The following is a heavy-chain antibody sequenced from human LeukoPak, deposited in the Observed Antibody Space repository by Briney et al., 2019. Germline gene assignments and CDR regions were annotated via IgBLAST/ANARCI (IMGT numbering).Heavy chain of an antibody. D-gene: IGHD4-23*01. Sequence: SETLSLTCTVSGASISNYFWSWFRQPPGKGLDWIGYIYHSRTTGYNPSLKGRVTISVDTSKNQLSLPLSSVTAADTAVYYCARPRDYGGWFDPWGQGTLVTVSS. J-gene: IGHJ5*02. CDR2: IYHSRTT. CDR1: GASISNYF. V-gene: IGHV4-59*01. CDR3: ARPRDYGGWFDP.